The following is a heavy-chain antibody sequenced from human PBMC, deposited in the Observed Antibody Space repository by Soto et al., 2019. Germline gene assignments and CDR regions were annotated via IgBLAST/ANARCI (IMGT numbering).Heavy chain of an antibody. Sequence: SSGDYYWSWLRQPPGKGLEWIGYIYYSGRTYYNPSLKSRVTISVDTSKNQFSLKLRSVTAADTAVYYCARLSHTYYDILTGYYSNWFDPWGQGTLVTVSS. D-gene: IGHD3-9*01. J-gene: IGHJ5*02. V-gene: IGHV4-30-4*01. CDR1: SSGDYY. CDR2: IYYSGRT. CDR3: ARLSHTYYDILTGYYSNWFDP.